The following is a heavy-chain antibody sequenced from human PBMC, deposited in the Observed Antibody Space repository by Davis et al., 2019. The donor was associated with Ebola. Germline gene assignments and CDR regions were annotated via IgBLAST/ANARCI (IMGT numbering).Heavy chain of an antibody. Sequence: GESLKISCAASGFTFSSYAMHWVRQAPGKGLEWVAVISYDGSNKYYADSVKGRFTISRDNSKNTLYLQMNSLRAEDTAVYYCAKCVVVVAANWFDPWGQGTLVTVSS. CDR3: AKCVVVVAANWFDP. D-gene: IGHD2-15*01. J-gene: IGHJ5*02. V-gene: IGHV3-30*04. CDR2: ISYDGSNK. CDR1: GFTFSSYA.